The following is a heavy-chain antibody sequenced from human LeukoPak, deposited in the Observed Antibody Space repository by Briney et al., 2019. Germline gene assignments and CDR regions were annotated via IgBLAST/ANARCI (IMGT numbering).Heavy chain of an antibody. D-gene: IGHD6-13*01. CDR1: QFTFSNYS. J-gene: IGHJ3*02. CDR2: INCSSTSI. CDR3: ARSLPIAAPAGDI. Sequence: GWSVRLSCAASQFTFSNYSMNGLGQPPARELEWVSYINCSSTSIYYEGSVNGRFTIFIHNEKNSLYLPMNTQAEAETAGYCCARSLPIAAPAGDISGQGTMVPVSS. V-gene: IGHV3-48*02.